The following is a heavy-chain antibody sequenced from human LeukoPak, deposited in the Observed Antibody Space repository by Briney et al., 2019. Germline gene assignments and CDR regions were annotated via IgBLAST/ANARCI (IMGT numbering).Heavy chain of an antibody. CDR2: ISLISVNL. J-gene: IGHJ4*02. Sequence: PGRSLRPSCTTSGFAFDDYAMHWVRQVPGKGLEWVSGISLISVNLGSPDSVRGRFTISRDNAKNSLYLEMSSLRAEDTALYYCAKDKAMAGFYYFDYWAREPWSPSPQ. D-gene: IGHD6-19*01. CDR3: AKDKAMAGFYYFDY. CDR1: GFAFDDYA. V-gene: IGHV3-9*01.